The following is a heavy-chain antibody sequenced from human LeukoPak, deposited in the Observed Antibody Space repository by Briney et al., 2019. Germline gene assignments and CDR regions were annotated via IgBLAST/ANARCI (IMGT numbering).Heavy chain of an antibody. V-gene: IGHV4-59*01. CDR3: ARAPFFGSGSLPFDY. Sequence: PSETLSLTCTVSGGSISSYYWSWIRQPPGKGLEWIGYIYYSGSTNYNPSLKSRVTISVDTSKNQFSLKLSSVTAADTAVDYCARAPFFGSGSLPFDYWGRGTLVTVSS. J-gene: IGHJ4*02. CDR2: IYYSGST. CDR1: GGSISSYY. D-gene: IGHD3-10*01.